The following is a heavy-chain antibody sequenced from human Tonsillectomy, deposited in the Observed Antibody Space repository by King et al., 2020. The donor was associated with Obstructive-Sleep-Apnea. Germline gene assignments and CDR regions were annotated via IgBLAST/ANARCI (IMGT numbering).Heavy chain of an antibody. J-gene: IGHJ4*02. CDR3: ATEPYSSRWYSYFDY. V-gene: IGHV3-30*04. CDR1: GFTFNSYA. D-gene: IGHD6-13*01. CDR2: ISYDGGDK. Sequence: VQLVESGGGVVQPGRSLRLSCAASGFTFNSYAMHWVRQAPGKGLEWVALISYDGGDKYYADSVKGRFTISRDNSKNTLYVQMNSLRAEDTAVYYCATEPYSSRWYSYFDYWGQGTLVTVSS.